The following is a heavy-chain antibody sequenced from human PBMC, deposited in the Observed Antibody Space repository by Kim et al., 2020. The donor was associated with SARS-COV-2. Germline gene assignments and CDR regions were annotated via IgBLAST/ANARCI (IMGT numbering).Heavy chain of an antibody. CDR3: AREVSVAADAPWFDP. V-gene: IGHV4-59*01. J-gene: IGHJ5*02. D-gene: IGHD6-13*01. Sequence: SETLSLTCTVSGGSISSYYWSWIRQPPGKGLEWIGYIYYSGSTNYNPSLKSRVTISVDTSKNQFSLKLSSVTAADTAVYYCAREVSVAADAPWFDPWGQGTLVTVSS. CDR1: GGSISSYY. CDR2: IYYSGST.